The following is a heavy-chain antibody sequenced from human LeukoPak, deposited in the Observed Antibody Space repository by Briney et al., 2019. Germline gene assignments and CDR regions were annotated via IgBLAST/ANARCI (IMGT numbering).Heavy chain of an antibody. CDR3: AREGYSSSWLNWFDP. V-gene: IGHV4-59*01. CDR1: GGSIDSYY. D-gene: IGHD6-13*01. Sequence: SETLSLTCTVSGGSIDSYYWSWIRQPPGKGLEWIGFIYYSGSTKYNPSLKSRVTISVDTSKNQFSLKLSSVTAADTAVYYCAREGYSSSWLNWFDPWGQGTLVTVSS. CDR2: IYYSGST. J-gene: IGHJ5*02.